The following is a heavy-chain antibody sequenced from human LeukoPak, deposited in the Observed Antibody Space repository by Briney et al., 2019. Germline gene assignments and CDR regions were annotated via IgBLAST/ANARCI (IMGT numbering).Heavy chain of an antibody. CDR2: IYYSGST. D-gene: IGHD6-19*01. CDR1: GFTFSRYG. Sequence: PGGTLRLSCAASGFTFSRYGMSWVRQPPGKGLEWIGSIYYSGSTYYNPSLKSRVTISVDTSKNQFSLKLSSVTAADTAVYYCARVAVAGNYYYYYMDVWGKGTTVTVSS. V-gene: IGHV4-39*07. CDR3: ARVAVAGNYYYYYMDV. J-gene: IGHJ6*03.